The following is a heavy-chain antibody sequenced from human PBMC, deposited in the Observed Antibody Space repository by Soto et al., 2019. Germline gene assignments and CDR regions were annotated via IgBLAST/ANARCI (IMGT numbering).Heavy chain of an antibody. D-gene: IGHD6-19*01. Sequence: GASVKVSCKASGYTFTSYAMHWVRQAPGQRLEWMGWINAGNGNTKYSQKFQGRVTITRDTSASTAYMELSSLRSEDTAVYYCARDSVARREEALMNYWGQGTLVTVSS. J-gene: IGHJ4*02. V-gene: IGHV1-3*01. CDR3: ARDSVARREEALMNY. CDR2: INAGNGNT. CDR1: GYTFTSYA.